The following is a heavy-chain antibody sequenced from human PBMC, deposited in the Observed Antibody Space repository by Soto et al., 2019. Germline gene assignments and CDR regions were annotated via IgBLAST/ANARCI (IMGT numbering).Heavy chain of an antibody. CDR2: IFYLGSS. J-gene: IGHJ5*02. D-gene: IGHD3-3*02. CDR3: ARHSLALRKNNWFDP. CDR1: GDSIISSDFY. Sequence: LSLTCTVSGDSIISSDFYWGWVRQPPGKGLEWIGSIFYLGSSYYNPSLKSRVTMSVDTSKNQFSLRLRSVTAADTALYFCARHSLALRKNNWFDPWGQGXMVTVYS. V-gene: IGHV4-39*01.